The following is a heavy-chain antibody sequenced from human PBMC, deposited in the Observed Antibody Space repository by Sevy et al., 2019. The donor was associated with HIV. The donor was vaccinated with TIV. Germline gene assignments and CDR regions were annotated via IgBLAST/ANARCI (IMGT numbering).Heavy chain of an antibody. CDR2: IKQDGSEQ. V-gene: IGHV3-7*01. Sequence: GGSLRLSCAASGFSFSSYWMSWVRQAPGKGLEWVANIKQDGSEQYYVDSVKGRYTISRDNAKNSLDLQMNSLGAEDTALYYCATDLFSGTNFWGQGTLVTVSS. CDR1: GFSFSSYW. J-gene: IGHJ4*02. CDR3: ATDLFSGTNF. D-gene: IGHD3-3*01.